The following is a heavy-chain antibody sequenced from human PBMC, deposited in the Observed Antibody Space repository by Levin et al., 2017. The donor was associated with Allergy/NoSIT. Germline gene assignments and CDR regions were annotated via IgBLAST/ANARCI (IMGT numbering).Heavy chain of an antibody. V-gene: IGHV1-69*06. CDR2: IIPIFGTA. CDR1: GGTFSSYA. J-gene: IGHJ6*03. D-gene: IGHD2-15*01. CDR3: ARDLGSGGSGELSYYYYYYMDV. Sequence: SVKVSCKASGGTFSSYAISWVRQAPGQGLEWMGGIIPIFGTANYAQKFQGRVTITADKSTSTAYMELSSLRSEDTAVYYCARDLGSGGSGELSYYYYYYMDVWGKGTTVTVSS.